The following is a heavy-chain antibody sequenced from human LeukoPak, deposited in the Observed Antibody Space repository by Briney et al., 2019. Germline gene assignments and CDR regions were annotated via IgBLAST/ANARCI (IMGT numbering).Heavy chain of an antibody. CDR1: GFTVSSNY. V-gene: IGHV3-53*01. D-gene: IGHD6-6*01. Sequence: GGSLRLSCAASGFTVSSNYMSWVRQAPGKGLEWVSVIYSGGSTHYADSVKGRFTISRDNSKNTLYLQMNSLRAEDTALYYCARGSDSSRPYYFDHWGQGTLVTVSS. CDR3: ARGSDSSRPYYFDH. J-gene: IGHJ4*02. CDR2: IYSGGST.